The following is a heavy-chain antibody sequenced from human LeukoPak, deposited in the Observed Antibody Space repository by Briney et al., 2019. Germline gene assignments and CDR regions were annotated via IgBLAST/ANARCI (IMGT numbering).Heavy chain of an antibody. J-gene: IGHJ6*02. Sequence: SQTLSLTCTVSGGSISSGGYYWSWIRQHPGKGLEWIGYIYYSGSTYYNPSLKSRVTISVDTSKNQFSLKLSSVTAADTAVYYCARGLSEDNYYYYGMDVWGQGTTVTVSS. CDR2: IYYSGST. V-gene: IGHV4-31*03. CDR1: GGSISSGGYY. D-gene: IGHD3-3*01. CDR3: ARGLSEDNYYYYGMDV.